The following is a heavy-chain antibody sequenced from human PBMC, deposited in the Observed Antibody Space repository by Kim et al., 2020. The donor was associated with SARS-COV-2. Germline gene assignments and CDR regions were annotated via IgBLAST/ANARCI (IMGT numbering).Heavy chain of an antibody. CDR2: IWYDGNNK. V-gene: IGHV3-33*01. D-gene: IGHD3-10*01. CDR3: ASDTSPYGEDACDI. CDR1: GFTFSSYV. J-gene: IGHJ3*02. Sequence: GGSLRLSCAASGFTFSSYVMHWVHQAPGKGLEWVAVIWYDGNNKYYADSVKGRFTISRDNSKNTLYLQMNSLRAEDTAVYYCASDTSPYGEDACDIWGQGTMATVSS.